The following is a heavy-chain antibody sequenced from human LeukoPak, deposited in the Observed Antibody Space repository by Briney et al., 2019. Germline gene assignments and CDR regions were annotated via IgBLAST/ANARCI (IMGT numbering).Heavy chain of an antibody. CDR2: IYHSGST. D-gene: IGHD3-10*01. CDR3: ARDYYGSGSSRRAFDI. J-gene: IGHJ3*02. V-gene: IGHV4-38-2*02. CDR1: VYSINSGYY. Sequence: KPSETLSLTCAVSVYSINSGYYWGWIRQPPGKGLEWIGSIYHSGSTHYNPSLKSRVTISVDTSKNQFSLKLSSVTAAHAAVYYCARDYYGSGSSRRAFDIWGQGTMVTVSS.